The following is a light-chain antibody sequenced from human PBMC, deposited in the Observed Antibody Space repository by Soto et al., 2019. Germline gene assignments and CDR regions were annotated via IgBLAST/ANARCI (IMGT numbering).Light chain of an antibody. CDR2: GAS. Sequence: IVRTQSPGTLSVSPGERATLSCRASQSVSSNLAWYQPKPGQAPRLLIYGASTRATGIPARFSGSGSGTEFTLTISSLQSEDFAVYYCQQYNNWRWTFGQGTKVDIK. V-gene: IGKV3-15*01. J-gene: IGKJ1*01. CDR3: QQYNNWRWT. CDR1: QSVSSN.